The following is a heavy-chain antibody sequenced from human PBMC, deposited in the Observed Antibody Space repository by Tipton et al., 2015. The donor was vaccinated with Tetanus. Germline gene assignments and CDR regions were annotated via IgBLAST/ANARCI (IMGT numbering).Heavy chain of an antibody. D-gene: IGHD3-22*01. Sequence: SLRLSCAASGFTFSNYAMAWVRQDPGKGLEWVSGISVRGSHTYYADPVKGRFSISRDNSKNTVYLQMNSLRDEDTAVYYCARDQIVEQATRDHDYGVDVWGQGTSVTVSS. J-gene: IGHJ6*02. V-gene: IGHV3-23*01. CDR2: ISVRGSHT. CDR3: ARDQIVEQATRDHDYGVDV. CDR1: GFTFSNYA.